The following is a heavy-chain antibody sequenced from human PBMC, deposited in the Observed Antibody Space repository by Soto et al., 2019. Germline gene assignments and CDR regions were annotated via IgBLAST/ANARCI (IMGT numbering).Heavy chain of an antibody. V-gene: IGHV1-69*12. CDR3: ARSGARPGDYYYGMDV. CDR2: FIPIFGTA. D-gene: IGHD3-10*01. J-gene: IGHJ6*02. CDR1: GGTFSSYA. Sequence: QVQLVQSGAEVKKPGSSVKVSCKASGGTFSSYAISWVRQAPGQGLEWMGGFIPIFGTANYAQKFQGRVTITADESTSTAHMELSSLRSEDTAVYYCARSGARPGDYYYGMDVWGQGTTVTVAS.